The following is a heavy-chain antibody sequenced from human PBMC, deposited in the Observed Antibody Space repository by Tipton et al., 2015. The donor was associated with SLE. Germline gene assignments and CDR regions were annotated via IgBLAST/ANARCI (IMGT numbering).Heavy chain of an antibody. Sequence: TLSLTCTVSGGSISSSSYFWGWIRQPPGKGLEWIGSIYYSGSTYYNPSLKSRVTISVDTSKNQSSLKLSSVTAADTAVYYCARHRGYTQPRLDYWGQGTRVTVSS. CDR1: GGSISSSSYF. D-gene: IGHD3-10*01. J-gene: IGHJ4*02. CDR3: ARHRGYTQPRLDY. CDR2: IYYSGST. V-gene: IGHV4-39*01.